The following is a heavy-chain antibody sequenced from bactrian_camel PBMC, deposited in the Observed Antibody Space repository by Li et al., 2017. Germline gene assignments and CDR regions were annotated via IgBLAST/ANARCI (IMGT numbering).Heavy chain of an antibody. J-gene: IGHJ4*01. D-gene: IGHD5*01. CDR2: IENYGPNT. V-gene: IGHV3S7*01. Sequence: HVQLVESGGGLVQPGGSLRLSCAASGFTFSSYAMSWVRQAPGKGLEWVSDIENYGPNTYYADSVKGRFTISRDNAKNTVYLQMNSLKSEDTALYYCATPPGWVGPMLIFSEWGQGTQVTVS. CDR1: GFTFSSYA. CDR3: ATPPGWVGPMLIFSE.